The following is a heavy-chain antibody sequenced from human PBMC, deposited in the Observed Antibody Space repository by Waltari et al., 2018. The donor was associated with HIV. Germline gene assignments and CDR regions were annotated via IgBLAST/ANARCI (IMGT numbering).Heavy chain of an antibody. CDR2: ISKDGRNK. Sequence: QVQLVESGGGVVQPGRSLRLSCAASGFTFSSYGMHWVRQAPGKGMEGGAVISKDGRNKYYAASVMGRFTISRDNSKNTLYRQMNSLSAEDTAVYYCAKGWTPRYFDYWGQGTLVTVSS. D-gene: IGHD1-1*01. J-gene: IGHJ4*02. V-gene: IGHV3-30*18. CDR3: AKGWTPRYFDY. CDR1: GFTFSSYG.